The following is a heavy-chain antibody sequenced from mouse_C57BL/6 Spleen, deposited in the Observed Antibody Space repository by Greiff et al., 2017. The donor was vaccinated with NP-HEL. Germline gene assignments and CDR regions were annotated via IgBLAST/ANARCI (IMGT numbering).Heavy chain of an antibody. D-gene: IGHD1-1*01. CDR3: ARRAYYGSSYGVAMDY. Sequence: EVHLVESGGGLVQPGGSLKLSCAASGFTFSDYYMYWVRQTPEKRLEWVAYISNGGGSTYYPDTVKGRFTISRDNAKNTLYLQMSRLTSEDTAMYYCARRAYYGSSYGVAMDYWGQGTSVTVSS. CDR2: ISNGGGST. CDR1: GFTFSDYY. J-gene: IGHJ4*01. V-gene: IGHV5-12*01.